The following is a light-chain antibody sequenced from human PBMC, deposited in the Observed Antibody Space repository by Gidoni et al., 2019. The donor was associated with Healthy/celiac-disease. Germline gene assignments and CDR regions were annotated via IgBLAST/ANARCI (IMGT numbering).Light chain of an antibody. Sequence: SYELTQPPPVSVPPGQTASITCSGDKLGDKYACWYQQKPGQSPVLVIYQDSKRPSGIPERFSGSNSGNTATLTISGTQAMDEADYYCQAWDSTYVVFGGGTKLTVL. J-gene: IGLJ2*01. CDR1: KLGDKY. V-gene: IGLV3-1*01. CDR3: QAWDSTYVV. CDR2: QDS.